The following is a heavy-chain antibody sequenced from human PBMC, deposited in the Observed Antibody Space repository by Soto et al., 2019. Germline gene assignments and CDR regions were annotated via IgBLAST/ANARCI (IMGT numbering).Heavy chain of an antibody. CDR2: IIPIFGTA. V-gene: IGHV1-69*01. J-gene: IGHJ6*02. CDR1: GDTFSSYA. CDR3: ARDGSGYRSRASPMDV. Sequence: QVQLVQSGAEVKKPVSSVKVSCKASGDTFSSYAISWVRQAPGQGLEWMGGIIPIFGTANYAQKFQGRVTITADEPTSTAYMELSSLRSEDTAVYYCARDGSGYRSRASPMDVWGQGTTVTVSS. D-gene: IGHD3-22*01.